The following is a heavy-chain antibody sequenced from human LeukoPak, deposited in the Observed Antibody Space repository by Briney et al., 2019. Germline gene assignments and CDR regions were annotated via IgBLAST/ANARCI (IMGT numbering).Heavy chain of an antibody. CDR1: GFTFEDYT. J-gene: IGHJ4*02. V-gene: IGHV3-43*01. Sequence: GGSLRLSCAASGFTFEDYTMHWVRQGPGKTLEWVSLISWDGTTYYTDSVKGRFTISRDNSQDSLYLQMDTLRSEDTAFYYCVKDLTYESSGSFFDYWGRGTLVTVS. D-gene: IGHD3-22*01. CDR3: VKDLTYESSGSFFDY. CDR2: ISWDGTT.